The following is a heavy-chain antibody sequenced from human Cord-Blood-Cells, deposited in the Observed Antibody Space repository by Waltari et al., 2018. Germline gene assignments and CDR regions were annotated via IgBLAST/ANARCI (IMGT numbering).Heavy chain of an antibody. CDR1: GFTFSGDW. CDR2: IKQDGSEK. V-gene: IGHV3-7*01. Sequence: EVQLVESGGGLVQPGGSLRLSCAASGFTFSGDWMSWVRQAPGKGLEWVANIKQDGSEKYYVDSVKGRFTISRDNAKNSLYLQMNSLRAEDTAVYYCARWVGNWFDPWGQGTLVTVSS. CDR3: ARWVGNWFDP. J-gene: IGHJ5*02.